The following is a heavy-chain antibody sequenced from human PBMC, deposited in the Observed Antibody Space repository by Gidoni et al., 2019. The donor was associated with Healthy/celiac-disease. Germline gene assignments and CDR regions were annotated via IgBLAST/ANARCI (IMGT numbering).Heavy chain of an antibody. J-gene: IGHJ6*02. V-gene: IGHV1-8*01. D-gene: IGHD6-13*01. CDR1: GYTFTSYV. CDR3: ARGVIAAAGTSCGMDV. CDR2: MNPNSGNT. Sequence: QVQLVQSGAEVKKPGASVKVSCKASGYTFTSYVINWVRQATGQGLEWMGWMNPNSGNTGYAQKFQGRVTMTRNTSISTAYMELSSLRSEDTAVYYCARGVIAAAGTSCGMDVWGQGTTVTVSS.